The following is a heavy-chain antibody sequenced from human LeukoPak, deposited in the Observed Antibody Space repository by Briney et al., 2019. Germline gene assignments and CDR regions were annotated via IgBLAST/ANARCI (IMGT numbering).Heavy chain of an antibody. CDR2: IYNSGSI. V-gene: IGHV3-66*01. D-gene: IGHD5-24*01. Sequence: GGSLRLSCVDSGLTVSTNYMSWVRQAQGKGLEWVSIIYNSGSIYYADSVRGRFTLSRDIPKNTLYLQMSNLRVEDTAVYYCARDSARDGYGRPRSPIYHWGQGTLGTGSS. CDR1: GLTVSTNY. J-gene: IGHJ4*02. CDR3: ARDSARDGYGRPRSPIYH.